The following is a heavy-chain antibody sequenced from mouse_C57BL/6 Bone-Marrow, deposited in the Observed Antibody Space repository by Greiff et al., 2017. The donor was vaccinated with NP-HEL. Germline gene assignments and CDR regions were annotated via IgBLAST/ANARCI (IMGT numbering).Heavy chain of an antibody. V-gene: IGHV1-78*01. J-gene: IGHJ3*01. CDR1: GYTFTDYT. Sequence: LVESDAELVKPGASVKISCKVSGYTFTDYTIHWMKQRPEQGLEWIGYIYPRDGSTKYNEKFKGKATLTADKSSSTAYMQLNSLTSEDSAVYFCARIYDGYPAWFAYWGQGTLVTVSA. D-gene: IGHD2-3*01. CDR2: IYPRDGST. CDR3: ARIYDGYPAWFAY.